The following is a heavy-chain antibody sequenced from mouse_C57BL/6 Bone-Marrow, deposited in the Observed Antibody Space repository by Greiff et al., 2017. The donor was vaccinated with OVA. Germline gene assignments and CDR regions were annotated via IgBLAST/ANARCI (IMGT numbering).Heavy chain of an antibody. D-gene: IGHD2-1*01. CDR3: ARNGNYPAWFAY. CDR2: INPYNGGT. CDR1: GYTFTDYY. J-gene: IGHJ2*01. Sequence: VQLQQSGPVLVKPGASVKMSCKASGYTFTDYYMNWVKQSHGKSLEWIGVINPYNGGTSYNQKFKGKATLTVDKSSSTAYMELNSLTSEDSAVYYGARNGNYPAWFAYWGQGTTLTVSS. V-gene: IGHV1-19*01.